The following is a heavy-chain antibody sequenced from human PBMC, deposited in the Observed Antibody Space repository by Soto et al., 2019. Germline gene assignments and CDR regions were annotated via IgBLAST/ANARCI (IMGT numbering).Heavy chain of an antibody. Sequence: GASVKVSCKASGYTFTSYGISWVRQAPGQGLEWMGWISAYNGNTNYAQKLQGRVTMTTDTSTSTAYMELRSLRSDDTAVYYCARGPIPLYGDYEGESNWFDPWGQGTLVTVSS. V-gene: IGHV1-18*04. CDR2: ISAYNGNT. J-gene: IGHJ5*02. CDR1: GYTFTSYG. D-gene: IGHD4-17*01. CDR3: ARGPIPLYGDYEGESNWFDP.